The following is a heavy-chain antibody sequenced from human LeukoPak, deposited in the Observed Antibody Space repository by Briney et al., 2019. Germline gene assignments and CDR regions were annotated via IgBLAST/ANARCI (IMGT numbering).Heavy chain of an antibody. V-gene: IGHV3-7*01. D-gene: IGHD3-3*01. Sequence: GGSLRLSCAASGFTFSSYSMNWVRQAPGKGLEWVANIKQDGSEKYYVDSVKGRFTISRDNAKNSLYLQMNSLRAEDTAVYYCARDETSYDFWSGYYHYFDYWGQGTLVTVSS. CDR3: ARDETSYDFWSGYYHYFDY. CDR1: GFTFSSYS. CDR2: IKQDGSEK. J-gene: IGHJ4*02.